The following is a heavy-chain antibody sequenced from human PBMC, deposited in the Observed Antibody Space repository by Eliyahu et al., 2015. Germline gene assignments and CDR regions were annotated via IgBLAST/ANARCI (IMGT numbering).Heavy chain of an antibody. V-gene: IGHV4-31*03. D-gene: IGHD3-3*01. CDR2: IYYSGST. J-gene: IGHJ4*02. Sequence: QVQLQESGPGLVKPSQTLSLTCXVXGGSISSGXXYWXXTRQHPGKGLEWIGYIYYSGSTYYNPSLKSRVTISVDTSKNQFSLKLSSVTAADTAVYYCARDSIGERKRYDFWSGPGLFDYWGQGTLVTVSS. CDR3: ARDSIGERKRYDFWSGPGLFDY. CDR1: GGSISSGXXY.